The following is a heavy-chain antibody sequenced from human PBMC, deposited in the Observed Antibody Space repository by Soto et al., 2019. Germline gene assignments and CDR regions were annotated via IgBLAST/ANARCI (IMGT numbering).Heavy chain of an antibody. CDR3: AKGYGFILAV. CDR2: TNTGGTT. CDR1: GFTVNSNY. V-gene: IGHV3-53*02. D-gene: IGHD5-18*01. Sequence: EVQVLATGGGLIQPGGSLRLSCAASGFTVNSNYMSWVRQAPGEGLQWVSITNTGGTTYYADSVKGRFTVSRDNSKNTLYLQMNSLRAEDTAVSYCAKGYGFILAVWGQGTTVSVSS. J-gene: IGHJ6*02.